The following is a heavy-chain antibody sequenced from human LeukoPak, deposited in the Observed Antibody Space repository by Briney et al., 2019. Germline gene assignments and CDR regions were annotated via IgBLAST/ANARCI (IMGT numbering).Heavy chain of an antibody. V-gene: IGHV4-34*01. CDR1: GGSFSGYY. J-gene: IGHJ3*02. D-gene: IGHD3-22*01. CDR2: INHSGST. Sequence: SETLSLTCAVYGGSFSGYYWSWIRQPPGKGLEWIGEINHSGSTNYNPSLKSRVTISVDTSKNQFSLKRSSVTAADTAVYYCALLITIIGVSAFDIWGQGTMVTVSS. CDR3: ALLITIIGVSAFDI.